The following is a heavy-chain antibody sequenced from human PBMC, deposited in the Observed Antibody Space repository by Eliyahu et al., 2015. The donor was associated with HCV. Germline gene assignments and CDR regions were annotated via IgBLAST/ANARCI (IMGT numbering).Heavy chain of an antibody. CDR3: AKIIVVVVAATSNQDAFDI. CDR2: IRYDGSNK. V-gene: IGHV3-30*02. Sequence: QVQLVESGGGVVQPGGXLRLSCAASGFTFSXYXXPWVRQAPGKGLGWVAFIRYDGSNKYYADSVKGRFTISRDNSKNTLYLQMNSLRAEDTAVYYCAKIIVVVVAATSNQDAFDIWGQGTMVTVSS. CDR1: GFTFSXYX. J-gene: IGHJ3*02. D-gene: IGHD2-15*01.